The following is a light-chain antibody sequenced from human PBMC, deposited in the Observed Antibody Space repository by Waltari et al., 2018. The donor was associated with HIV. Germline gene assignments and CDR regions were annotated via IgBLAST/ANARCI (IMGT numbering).Light chain of an antibody. CDR2: GAS. Sequence: EIVLTQSTGTLSLSPGERATLSCRASQSVSSSYLAWYQQKPGQAPRLLIYGASSRATVSPDKFSGSGARTDFTLTISRLEPEDIAVYYCQQYGSSLWTFGQGTKIEIE. CDR1: QSVSSSY. CDR3: QQYGSSLWT. J-gene: IGKJ1*01. V-gene: IGKV3-20*01.